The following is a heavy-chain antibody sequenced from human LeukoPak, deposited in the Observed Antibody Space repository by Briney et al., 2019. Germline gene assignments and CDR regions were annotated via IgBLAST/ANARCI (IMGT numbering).Heavy chain of an antibody. Sequence: GGSLRLSCAASGFTFSSYAMGWVRQASGKGLEWVSTISGSDGRTDYADSVKGRFTIYRDNSKNTLYLQMNSLRAEDTAVYYCARDPTYGGNLDYWGQGTLVTVSS. CDR2: ISGSDGRT. D-gene: IGHD4-23*01. CDR3: ARDPTYGGNLDY. V-gene: IGHV3-23*01. J-gene: IGHJ4*02. CDR1: GFTFSSYA.